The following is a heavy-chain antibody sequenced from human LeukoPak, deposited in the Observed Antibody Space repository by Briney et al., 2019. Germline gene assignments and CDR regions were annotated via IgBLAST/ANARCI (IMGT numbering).Heavy chain of an antibody. D-gene: IGHD6-13*01. CDR1: GFTDSSNY. Sequence: GGSLRLSCAASGFTDSSNYMSWVRQAPGKGLEWVSVIYSGGSTYYADSVKGRFTISRDNSKNTLYLQMNSLRAEDTAVYYCARVRGIAAAADYWGQGTLVTVSS. J-gene: IGHJ4*02. CDR3: ARVRGIAAAADY. CDR2: IYSGGST. V-gene: IGHV3-66*01.